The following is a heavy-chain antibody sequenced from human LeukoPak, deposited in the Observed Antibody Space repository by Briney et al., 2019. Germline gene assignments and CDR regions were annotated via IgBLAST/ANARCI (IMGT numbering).Heavy chain of an antibody. CDR2: IIPIFGTA. J-gene: IGHJ4*02. V-gene: IGHV1-69*13. Sequence: SVKVSCKASGGTFSSYAISWVRQAPGQGLEWMGGIIPIFGTANYAQKFQGRVTITADESTSTAYMGLSSLRSEDTAVYYCTGYSSSWYPFYFDYWGQGTLVTVSS. D-gene: IGHD6-13*01. CDR1: GGTFSSYA. CDR3: TGYSSSWYPFYFDY.